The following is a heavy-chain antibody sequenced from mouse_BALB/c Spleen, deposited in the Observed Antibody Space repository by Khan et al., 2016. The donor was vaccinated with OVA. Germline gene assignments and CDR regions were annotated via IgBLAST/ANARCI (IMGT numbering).Heavy chain of an antibody. CDR1: GYTFTTYT. CDR3: AREGAYYRSDGWFSY. D-gene: IGHD2-14*01. V-gene: IGHV1-4*01. CDR2: INPSNGYT. Sequence: QVQLQQSGAELARPGASVKMSCKASGYTFTTYTMHWVKQRPGQGLEWIGYINPSNGYTNYNQKLQDKSTLTADKSSSTAYMQLSSLTSDYSAVYYCAREGAYYRSDGWFSYWGQGTLVTVSA. J-gene: IGHJ3*01.